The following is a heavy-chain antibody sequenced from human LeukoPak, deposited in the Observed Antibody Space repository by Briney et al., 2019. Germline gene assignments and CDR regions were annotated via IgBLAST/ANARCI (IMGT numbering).Heavy chain of an antibody. V-gene: IGHV4-59*01. CDR2: IYYSGST. CDR3: ARAPGYYYYYYGMDV. Sequence: SETLSLTCTVSGGSISSYYWSWIPQPPGKGLEGRGYIYYSGSTNYNPSLKSRVTISVDTSKNQFSLNLSSVTAADTAVYYCARAPGYYYYYYGMDVWGQGTTVTVSS. D-gene: IGHD3-10*01. J-gene: IGHJ6*02. CDR1: GGSISSYY.